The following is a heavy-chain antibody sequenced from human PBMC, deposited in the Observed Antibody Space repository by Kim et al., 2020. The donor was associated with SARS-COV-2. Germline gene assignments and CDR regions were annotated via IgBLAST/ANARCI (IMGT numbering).Heavy chain of an antibody. CDR2: ITGGGDYL. CDR1: GLTFSNYN. J-gene: IGHJ6*02. V-gene: IGHV3-21*01. CDR3: ATFKGNYYYGLDV. D-gene: IGHD3-10*01. Sequence: GGSLRLSCAASGLTFSNYNMIWVRQIPEKGLQWVALITGGGDYLYYAASVKGRFTVSRDNAKNSVSLHMNSLRADDTAVYYCATFKGNYYYGLDVWGQGTTV.